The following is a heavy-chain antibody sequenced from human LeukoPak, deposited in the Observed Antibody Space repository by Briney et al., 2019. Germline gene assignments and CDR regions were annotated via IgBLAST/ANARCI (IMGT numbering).Heavy chain of an antibody. J-gene: IGHJ4*02. CDR1: GFTFSSYS. V-gene: IGHV3-48*04. CDR2: ISSSSSTI. D-gene: IGHD3-22*01. CDR3: ARDDHYYDSSGYYGVADY. Sequence: GGSLRLSCAASGFTFSSYSMNWVRQAPGKGLEWVSYISSSSSTIYYADSVKGRFTISRDNAKNSLYLQMNSLRAEDTAVYYCARDDHYYDSSGYYGVADYWGQGTLVTVSS.